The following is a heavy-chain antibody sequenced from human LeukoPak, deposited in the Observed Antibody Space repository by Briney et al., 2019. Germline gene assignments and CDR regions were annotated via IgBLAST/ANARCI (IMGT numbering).Heavy chain of an antibody. CDR2: INPNSGDT. Sequence: ASVKVSCKASGYTFTAYFLHWVRQAPGQGLEWMGWINPNSGDTNYAQKLQGRVTMTTDTSTSTAYMELRSLRSDDTAVYYCARGYYDSSVAGVDYWGQGTLVTVSS. D-gene: IGHD3-22*01. J-gene: IGHJ4*02. CDR1: GYTFTAYF. CDR3: ARGYYDSSVAGVDY. V-gene: IGHV1-18*04.